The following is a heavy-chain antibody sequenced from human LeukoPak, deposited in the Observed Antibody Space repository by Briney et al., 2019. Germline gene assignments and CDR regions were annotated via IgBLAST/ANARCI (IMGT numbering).Heavy chain of an antibody. Sequence: PGGSLRLSCAASGFTFSSYEMNWVRQAPGKGLEWVSYISSSGSTIYYADSVKGRFTISRDNAKNSLYLQMNSLRAEDTAVYYCARHPYYQFGEWVFDYWGEETLVTVSS. CDR1: GFTFSSYE. D-gene: IGHD3-10*01. J-gene: IGHJ4*02. V-gene: IGHV3-48*03. CDR2: ISSSGSTI. CDR3: ARHPYYQFGEWVFDY.